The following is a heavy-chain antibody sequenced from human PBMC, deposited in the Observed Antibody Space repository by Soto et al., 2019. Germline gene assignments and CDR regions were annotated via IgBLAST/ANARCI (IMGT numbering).Heavy chain of an antibody. Sequence: EVQLVESGGGLVQPGGSLRLSCAASGFTFSTYWMHWVRQAPGKGLVWVSRINSDGSRTNYADSVKGRITISRDNARNTIYLQMNRLRAEDTAMYFCARFSMSSVVAATYVDYWGQGTLVTVSS. CDR3: ARFSMSSVVAATYVDY. D-gene: IGHD2-15*01. V-gene: IGHV3-74*01. CDR2: INSDGSRT. CDR1: GFTFSTYW. J-gene: IGHJ4*02.